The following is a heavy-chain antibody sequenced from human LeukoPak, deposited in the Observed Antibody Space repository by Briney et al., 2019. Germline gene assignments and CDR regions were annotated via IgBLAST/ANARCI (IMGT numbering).Heavy chain of an antibody. CDR2: INHSGST. CDR3: ARGDYGSGAYFDS. Sequence: SETLSLTCAVYGGSFSGYYWSWIRQPPGKGLEWIGEINHSGSTIYNPSLKSRLTISLDTSKNQFSLKVKSVTAADTAVYYCARGDYGSGAYFDSWGQGTLVTVSS. CDR1: GGSFSGYY. V-gene: IGHV4-34*01. D-gene: IGHD3-10*01. J-gene: IGHJ4*02.